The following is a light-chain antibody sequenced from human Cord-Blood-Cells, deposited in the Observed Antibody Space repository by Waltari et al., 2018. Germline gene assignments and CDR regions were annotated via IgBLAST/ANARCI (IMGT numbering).Light chain of an antibody. CDR3: QQYNNWPPLT. J-gene: IGKJ4*01. CDR2: GAS. Sequence: EIVMTMSPATLSVSPGERATISCRASQSVSSNLAWYQQKPGQAPRLLIYGASTRATGIPARFSGSGSGTEFTLTISSLQSEDFAVYYCQQYNNWPPLTFGGGTKVEIK. CDR1: QSVSSN. V-gene: IGKV3-15*01.